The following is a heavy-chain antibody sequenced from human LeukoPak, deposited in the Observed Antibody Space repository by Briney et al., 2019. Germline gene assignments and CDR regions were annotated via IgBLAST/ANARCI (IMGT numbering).Heavy chain of an antibody. D-gene: IGHD2-8*02. V-gene: IGHV3-30*02. Sequence: GGSLRLSCAASGFTFNNNGMHWVRQAPGKGLEWVAYLRKDGTDKYYADSVKGRFTISRDDSKNTVHLQINKLRPEDTAVYYCAKDWRCSQDYWGQGTLVTVSS. CDR2: LRKDGTDK. J-gene: IGHJ4*02. CDR3: AKDWRCSQDY. CDR1: GFTFNNNG.